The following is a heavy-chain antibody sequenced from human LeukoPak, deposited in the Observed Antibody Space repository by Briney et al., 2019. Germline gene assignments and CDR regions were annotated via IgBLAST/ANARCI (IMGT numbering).Heavy chain of an antibody. CDR3: ARGPFASGYSLPHPYYYYGMDV. CDR1: GYTFTSYD. CDR2: INPNSGGT. Sequence: ASVKVSCKASGYTFTSYDINWVRQAPGQGLEWMGWINPNSGGTNYAQKFQGWVTMTRDTSISTAYMELSRLRSDDTAVYYCARGPFASGYSLPHPYYYYGMDVWGQGTTVTVSS. V-gene: IGHV1-2*04. D-gene: IGHD3-3*01. J-gene: IGHJ6*02.